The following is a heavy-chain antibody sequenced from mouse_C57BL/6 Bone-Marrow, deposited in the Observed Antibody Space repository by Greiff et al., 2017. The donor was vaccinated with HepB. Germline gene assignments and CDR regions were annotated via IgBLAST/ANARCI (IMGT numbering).Heavy chain of an antibody. CDR2: IWRGGST. CDR3: AKKSDWDYYAMDY. D-gene: IGHD2-13*01. CDR1: GFSLTSYG. V-gene: IGHV2-5*01. J-gene: IGHJ4*01. Sequence: VQLQQSGPGLVQPSQSLSITCTVSGFSLTSYGVHWVRQSPGKGLEWLGVIWRGGSTDYNAAFMSRLSITKDNSKSQVFFKMNSLQADNTAIYYCAKKSDWDYYAMDYWGQGNSVTVSA.